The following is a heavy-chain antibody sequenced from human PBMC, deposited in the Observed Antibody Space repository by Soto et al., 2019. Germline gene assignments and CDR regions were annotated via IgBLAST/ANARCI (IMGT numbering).Heavy chain of an antibody. Sequence: SETLSLTCAVSGGSISSSNWWSWVRQPPGKGLEWIGEIYHSGSTNYNPSLKSRVTISVDKSKNQFSLKLSSVTAADTAVYYCARAPSSGFLYGDYFAPWGQGTLVTVSS. D-gene: IGHD4-17*01. CDR1: GGSISSSNW. V-gene: IGHV4-4*02. CDR2: IYHSGST. J-gene: IGHJ5*02. CDR3: ARAPSSGFLYGDYFAP.